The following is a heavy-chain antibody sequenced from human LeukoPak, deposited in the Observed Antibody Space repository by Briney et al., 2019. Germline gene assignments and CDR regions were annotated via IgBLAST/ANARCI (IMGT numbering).Heavy chain of an antibody. V-gene: IGHV3-23*01. D-gene: IGHD3-10*01. CDR1: GFAISTYG. Sequence: GGSLRPSCAASGFAISTYGMTWVRQGPGKGLEWVSGFSDGGTTHYRDSVKGRFTISRDISKNTLYLQMNSLRVEDTAVYFCTKWNGYGSDWGQGTLVTVSS. CDR2: FSDGGTT. CDR3: TKWNGYGSD. J-gene: IGHJ4*02.